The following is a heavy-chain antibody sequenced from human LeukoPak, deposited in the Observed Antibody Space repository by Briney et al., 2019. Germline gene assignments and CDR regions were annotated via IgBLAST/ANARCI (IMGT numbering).Heavy chain of an antibody. V-gene: IGHV3-7*01. J-gene: IGHJ1*01. D-gene: IGHD6-19*01. CDR1: GFTFSNYW. CDR2: IKQDGSEK. Sequence: PGGSLRLSCVVSGFTFSNYWMSWVRQSPGKGLEWVADIKQDGSEKYYVDSVKGRFTISRDNAKNSLSLQMNSLRVEDTAVYYCARAHSRYTSGWSAEYFQHWGQGTLVTVSS. CDR3: ARAHSRYTSGWSAEYFQH.